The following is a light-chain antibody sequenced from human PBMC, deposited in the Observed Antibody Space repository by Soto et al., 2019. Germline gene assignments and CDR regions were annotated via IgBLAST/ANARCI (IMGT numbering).Light chain of an antibody. CDR3: AAWDDSLNGVL. CDR2: SNN. V-gene: IGLV1-44*01. CDR1: SSNIGSNT. Sequence: QSVLTQPPSASGTPGQRVTISCSGSSSNIGSNTVNWYQQLPGTAPKLLIYSNNQRPSGVPDRFSGSKSGTSASLAISGVQSEDEADYYCAAWDDSLNGVLFGGGTKLTVL. J-gene: IGLJ2*01.